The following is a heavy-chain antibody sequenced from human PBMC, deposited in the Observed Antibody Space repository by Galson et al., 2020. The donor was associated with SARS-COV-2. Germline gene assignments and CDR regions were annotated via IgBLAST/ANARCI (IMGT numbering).Heavy chain of an antibody. Sequence: GGSLRLSCAASGFTFSSYGMHWVRQAPGKGLEWVAVIWHDGSNKYYADPVTGRFTISRDNSKNTLYLQMNSLRAEDTAVYYCAKGSHTLDYWGQGTLVTVSS. CDR1: GFTFSSYG. CDR3: AKGSHTLDY. J-gene: IGHJ4*02. CDR2: IWHDGSNK. V-gene: IGHV3-33*06.